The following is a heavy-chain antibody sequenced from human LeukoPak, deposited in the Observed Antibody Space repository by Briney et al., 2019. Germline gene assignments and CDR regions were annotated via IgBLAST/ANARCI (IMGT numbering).Heavy chain of an antibody. D-gene: IGHD1-26*01. CDR3: ARAVYSGSYLFQH. V-gene: IGHV3-30-3*01. J-gene: IGHJ1*01. CDR1: GFTFSSYA. CDR2: ISYDGSNK. Sequence: PGGSLRLSCAASGFTFSSYAMSWVRQAPGKGLEWVAVISYDGSNKYYADSVKGRFTISRDNSKNTLYLQMNSLRAEDTAVYYCARAVYSGSYLFQHWGQGTLVTVSS.